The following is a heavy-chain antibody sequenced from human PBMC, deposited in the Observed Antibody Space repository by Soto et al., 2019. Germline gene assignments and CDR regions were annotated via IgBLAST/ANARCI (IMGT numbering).Heavy chain of an antibody. D-gene: IGHD6-19*01. CDR1: GFIFSSYW. CDR3: ARVPQWLGSYYFDY. V-gene: IGHV3-7*05. CDR2: IKQDGSEK. J-gene: IGHJ4*02. Sequence: PGGSLRLSCAASGFIFSSYWMSWVRQAPGKGLEWVANIKQDGSEKYYVDSVKGRFTISRDNAKNSLYLQMNSLRAEDTAVYYCARVPQWLGSYYFDYWGQGTLVTVSS.